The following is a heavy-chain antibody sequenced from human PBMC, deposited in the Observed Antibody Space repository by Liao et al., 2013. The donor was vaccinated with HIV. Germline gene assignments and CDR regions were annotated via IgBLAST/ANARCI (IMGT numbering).Heavy chain of an antibody. CDR2: INHSGST. V-gene: IGHV4-39*07. Sequence: QLQLQESGPGLVKPSETLSLTCTVSGGSISSSSYYWSWIRQPPGKGLEWIGEINHSGSTDYNPSLKSRVTISVDTSKNQFSLKLSSVTAADTAVYYCAREGIQLWLGLDYWGQGTLVTVSS. CDR1: GGSISSSSYY. CDR3: AREGIQLWLGLDY. J-gene: IGHJ4*02. D-gene: IGHD5-18*01.